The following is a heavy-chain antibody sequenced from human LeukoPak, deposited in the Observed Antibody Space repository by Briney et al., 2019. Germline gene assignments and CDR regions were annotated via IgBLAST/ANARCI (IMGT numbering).Heavy chain of an antibody. Sequence: GASVKVSCKASGYTFTNYAISWVRQAPGQGLEWVGWISAYNGNTNYAQKLQGRVTMTTDTSTSTAYLDLRSLRSDDTAVYYCARGNSYYDSSDYFPWESFQHWGQGTLVTVSS. CDR3: ARGNSYYDSSDYFPWESFQH. V-gene: IGHV1-18*01. CDR1: GYTFTNYA. CDR2: ISAYNGNT. D-gene: IGHD3-22*01. J-gene: IGHJ1*01.